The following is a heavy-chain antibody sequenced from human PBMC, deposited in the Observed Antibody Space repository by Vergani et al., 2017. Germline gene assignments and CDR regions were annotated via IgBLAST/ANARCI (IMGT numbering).Heavy chain of an antibody. CDR1: GYTFTSYA. D-gene: IGHD2-2*01. J-gene: IGHJ6*02. V-gene: IGHV7-4-1*02. CDR2: INTNTGNP. Sequence: QVQLVQSGAEVKKPGASVKVSCKASGYTFTSYAMNWVRQAPGQGLEWMGWINTNTGNPTYAQGFTGRFVFSLDTSVSTAYLQISSLKAEDTAVYYCARASLYCSSTSCYVDYYYYGMDVWGQGTTVTVSS. CDR3: ARASLYCSSTSCYVDYYYYGMDV.